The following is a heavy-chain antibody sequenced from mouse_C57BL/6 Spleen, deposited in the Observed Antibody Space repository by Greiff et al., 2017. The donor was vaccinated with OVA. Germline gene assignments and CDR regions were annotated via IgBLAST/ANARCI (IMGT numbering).Heavy chain of an antibody. V-gene: IGHV1-84*01. CDR1: GYTFTDYY. J-gene: IGHJ2*01. Sequence: QVQLKQSGPELVKPGASVKISCKASGYTFTDYYINWVKQRPGKGLEWIGWIYPGSGKNKYNEKFKGKATLTVDKYSSTAYMQLSSLTSEYSAVYVCARVVSSYNGYYFDYWGQGTTLTVSS. CDR3: ARVVSSYNGYYFDY. D-gene: IGHD1-1*01. CDR2: IYPGSGKN.